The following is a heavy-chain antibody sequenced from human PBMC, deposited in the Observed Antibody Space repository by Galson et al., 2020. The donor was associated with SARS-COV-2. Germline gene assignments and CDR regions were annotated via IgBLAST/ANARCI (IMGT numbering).Heavy chain of an antibody. CDR1: GFTFSSYA. CDR2: ISYDGSNK. D-gene: IGHD3-22*01. CDR3: ASSRYYYDSSCGIDY. Sequence: TGGSLRLSCAASGFTFSSYAMHWVRQAPGKGLEWVAVISYDGSNKYYADSVKGRFTISRDNSKNTLYLQMNSLRAEDTAVYYCASSRYYYDSSCGIDYWGHGTLVTVSS. J-gene: IGHJ4*01. V-gene: IGHV3-30-3*01.